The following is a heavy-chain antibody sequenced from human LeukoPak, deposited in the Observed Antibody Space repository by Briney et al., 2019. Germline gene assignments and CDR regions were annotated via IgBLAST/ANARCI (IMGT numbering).Heavy chain of an antibody. CDR2: ITTSSDTT. J-gene: IGHJ6*03. CDR3: ARERREWEPLLRYQYYYMDV. CDR1: GFTFSTYN. D-gene: IGHD1-26*01. V-gene: IGHV3-48*01. Sequence: GGSLRLSCAASGFTFSTYNMIWGRQAPGKVLEWVSYITTSSDTTYYADSVKGRFTISRDNAKNSLYLQMNSLRAEDTAVYYCARERREWEPLLRYQYYYMDVWGKGTTVTVSS.